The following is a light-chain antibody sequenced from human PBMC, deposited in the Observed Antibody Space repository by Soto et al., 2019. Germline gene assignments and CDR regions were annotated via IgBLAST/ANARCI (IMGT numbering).Light chain of an antibody. J-gene: IGKJ1*01. CDR3: QQYGGYSPWT. Sequence: DIQMTQSPSTLSASVGDRVTITCRASQSIGSWLAWYQQKPGKAPKLLIYKASSLESGVPSRFSGSGSGTEFTLTIRSLQPDDFASYYCQQYGGYSPWTFGQGTKVEIK. CDR1: QSIGSW. V-gene: IGKV1-5*03. CDR2: KAS.